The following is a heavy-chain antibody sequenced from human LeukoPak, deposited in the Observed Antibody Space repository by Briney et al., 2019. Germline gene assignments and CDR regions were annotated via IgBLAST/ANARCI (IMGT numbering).Heavy chain of an antibody. CDR1: GFTVNKYS. V-gene: IGHV3-48*04. Sequence: GGSLRLSCAVSGFTVNKYSMNWVRQAPGKGLEWVSYISGSGSGSTIYYADSVKGRFTISRDNARNSLYLQMNSLRAEDTAVYYCVFLFDYWGQGNLVTVSS. CDR3: VFLFDY. J-gene: IGHJ4*02. CDR2: ISGSGSGSTI. D-gene: IGHD2/OR15-2a*01.